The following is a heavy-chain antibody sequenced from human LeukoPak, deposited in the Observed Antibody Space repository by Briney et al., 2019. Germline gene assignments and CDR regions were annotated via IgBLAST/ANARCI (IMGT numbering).Heavy chain of an antibody. D-gene: IGHD6-6*01. V-gene: IGHV3-21*01. CDR3: ARGIIAARPGDY. J-gene: IGHJ4*02. CDR2: ISSSSSYI. Sequence: PGGSLRLSCAASGFTFSSYSMNWVRQAPGKGLEWVSSISSSSSYIYYADSVKGRFTISGDNAKNSLYLQMNSLRAEDTAVYYCARGIIAARPGDYWGQGTLVTVSS. CDR1: GFTFSSYS.